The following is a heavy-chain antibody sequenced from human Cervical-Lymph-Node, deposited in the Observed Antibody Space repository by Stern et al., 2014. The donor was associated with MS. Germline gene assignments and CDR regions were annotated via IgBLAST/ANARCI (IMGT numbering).Heavy chain of an antibody. D-gene: IGHD4-17*01. J-gene: IGHJ4*02. CDR3: ARDPHDYGDRFDY. Sequence: QLVQSGSELKKPGASVKVSCKASGYSFTHFALNWVRHAPGQGLQWMGWINTNTGNPSYAQAFTGRFVFYLDTSVSTAYLQISSLKAEDTAVYYCARDPHDYGDRFDYWGQGTLVTVSS. CDR1: GYSFTHFA. V-gene: IGHV7-4-1*02. CDR2: INTNTGNP.